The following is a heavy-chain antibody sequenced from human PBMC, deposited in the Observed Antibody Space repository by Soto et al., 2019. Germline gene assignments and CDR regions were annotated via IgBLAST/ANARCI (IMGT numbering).Heavy chain of an antibody. CDR1: GFTFNNYA. Sequence: DVQLLESGGGLVQPGGSLRLSCAASGFTFNNYAINWVRQSPGKGLEWVSVISGSAGSTYYADPVKGRFTITRDNSKNTLYLQMSRLRVEDTAVYYGAKAGGAAGTLDYFDYWGQGTLFTVSS. J-gene: IGHJ4*02. CDR2: ISGSAGST. D-gene: IGHD6-13*01. V-gene: IGHV3-23*01. CDR3: AKAGGAAGTLDYFDY.